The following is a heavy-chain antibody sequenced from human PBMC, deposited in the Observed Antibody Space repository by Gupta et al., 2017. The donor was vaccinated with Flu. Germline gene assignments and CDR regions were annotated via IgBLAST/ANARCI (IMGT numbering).Heavy chain of an antibody. V-gene: IGHV1-46*02. CDR3: ARPGEGEAFDY. D-gene: IGHD3-16*01. J-gene: IGHJ4*02. CDR2: INPSGGGT. Sequence: GQSGAEVKKPGASVKVSCKVSGYTFKNYYMHWVRQAPGQGLEWMGMINPSGGGTWYAQKFQGRVTMTRDTSTSTFYMDLSSLTSGDTAVYYCARPGEGEAFDYWGQGTLVTVSS. CDR1: GYTFKNYY.